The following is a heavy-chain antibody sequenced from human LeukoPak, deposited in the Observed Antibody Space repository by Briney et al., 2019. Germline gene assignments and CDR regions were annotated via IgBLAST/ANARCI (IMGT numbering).Heavy chain of an antibody. J-gene: IGHJ4*02. D-gene: IGHD3-9*01. CDR1: GGSISSSSYY. V-gene: IGHV4-39*01. Sequence: SETLSLTRTVSGGSISSSSYYWGWIRQPPGTGLEWIGSIYYSGSTYYNPSLKSRVTISVDTSKNQFSLKLSSVTAADTAVYYCAGYNYDILTGYGPHFDYWGQGTLVTVSS. CDR2: IYYSGST. CDR3: AGYNYDILTGYGPHFDY.